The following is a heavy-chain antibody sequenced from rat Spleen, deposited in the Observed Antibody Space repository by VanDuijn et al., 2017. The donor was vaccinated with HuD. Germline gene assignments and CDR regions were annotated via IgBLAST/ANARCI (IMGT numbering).Heavy chain of an antibody. CDR3: TRKGEL. CDR2: IDTGGDST. CDR1: GRTFSDYY. J-gene: IGHJ2*01. Sequence: EVQLMESGGGLVQPGRSLKLSCAASGRTFSDYYMAWVRQAPTKGLEWVASIDTGGDSTYYRDSVKGRFTISRENAKNTLYLQMDSLRSEDTATYYCTRKGELWGQGVMVTVSS. V-gene: IGHV5-27*01. D-gene: IGHD5-1*01.